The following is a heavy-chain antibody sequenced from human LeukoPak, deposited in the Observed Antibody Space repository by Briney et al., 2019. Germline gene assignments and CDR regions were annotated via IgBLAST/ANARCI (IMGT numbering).Heavy chain of an antibody. Sequence: PSETLSLTCAVYGGSFSGYYWSWIRQPPGKGLEWIGEINHSGSTNYNPSLKSRVTISVDTSKNQFSLKLSSVTAADTAVYYCARGRGYDYVWGSYRYFDYWGQGTLVTVSS. CDR3: ARGRGYDYVWGSYRYFDY. V-gene: IGHV4-34*01. D-gene: IGHD3-16*02. J-gene: IGHJ4*02. CDR1: GGSFSGYY. CDR2: INHSGST.